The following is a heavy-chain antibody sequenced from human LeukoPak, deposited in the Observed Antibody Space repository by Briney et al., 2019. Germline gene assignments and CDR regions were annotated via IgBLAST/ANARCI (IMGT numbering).Heavy chain of an antibody. Sequence: ASVKVSCKASGYTFTSYYIHWVRQAPGQGLEWMGIINPSGGNTFYAQRFQGRVTMTRDTSTSTVYMKLSSLRSEDTAVYYCAGDGVLAQALVPGAQTYYYYGLDVWGQGTTVTVSS. CDR1: GYTFTSYY. J-gene: IGHJ6*02. CDR2: INPSGGNT. CDR3: AGDGVLAQALVPGAQTYYYYGLDV. V-gene: IGHV1-46*01. D-gene: IGHD2-8*01.